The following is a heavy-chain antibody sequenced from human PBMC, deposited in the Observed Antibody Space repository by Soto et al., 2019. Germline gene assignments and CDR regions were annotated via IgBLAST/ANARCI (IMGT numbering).Heavy chain of an antibody. Sequence: QVQLQESGPGLVKPSQTLSLTCTVSGGSISSGGYYWSWIRQHPGKGLEWIGYIYYSGSTYYNPSLKSRVTISVDTSKNQFSLKLSSVTAADTAVYYCARGRRGGYCSSTSCYYYYYGMDVWGQGTTVTVSS. J-gene: IGHJ6*02. V-gene: IGHV4-31*03. CDR3: ARGRRGGYCSSTSCYYYYYGMDV. CDR1: GGSISSGGYY. CDR2: IYYSGST. D-gene: IGHD2-2*01.